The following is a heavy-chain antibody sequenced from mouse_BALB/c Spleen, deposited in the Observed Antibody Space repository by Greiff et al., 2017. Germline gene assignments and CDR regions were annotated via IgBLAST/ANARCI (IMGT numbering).Heavy chain of an antibody. CDR1: GFTFSSFG. Sequence: DVMLVESGGGLVQPGGSRKLSCAASGFTFSSFGMHWVRQAPEKGLEWVAYISSGSSTIYYADTVKGRFTISRDNPKNTLFLQMTSLRSEDTAMYYCARWGAPTEPYYYAMDYWGQGTSVTVSS. D-gene: IGHD4-1*02. CDR3: ARWGAPTEPYYYAMDY. CDR2: ISSGSSTI. J-gene: IGHJ4*01. V-gene: IGHV5-17*02.